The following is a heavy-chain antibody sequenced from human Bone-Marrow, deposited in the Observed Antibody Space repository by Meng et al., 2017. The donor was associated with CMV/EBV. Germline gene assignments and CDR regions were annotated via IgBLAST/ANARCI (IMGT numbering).Heavy chain of an antibody. V-gene: IGHV4-4*02. Sequence: SDTWSFTCVVSGDFLNNSNWWTWVRQHPGRGLEWVGEIYHTGSTNFHPSLMSRVTMSVDKSKNQFSLKLDSVTAADTAVYYCATRDFLGGWNLRFWGLGTLVTVSS. D-gene: IGHD3-16*01. CDR2: IYHTGST. CDR1: GDFLNNSNW. CDR3: ATRDFLGGWNLRF. J-gene: IGHJ4*02.